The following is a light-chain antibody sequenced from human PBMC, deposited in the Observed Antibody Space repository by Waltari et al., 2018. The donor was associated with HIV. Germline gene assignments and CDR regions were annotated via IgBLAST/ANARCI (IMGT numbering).Light chain of an antibody. J-gene: IGLJ1*01. CDR1: NSDVGDYNY. CDR2: DVT. V-gene: IGLV2-11*01. CDR3: CSFSGTFTYYV. Sequence: QSALTQPRSVSGSPGQSVTISFPVSNSDVGDYNYVSWYQQRPGKVPKLIVYDVTKRPSGVPDRFSGSKSGNTASLTISGLQADDEADYYCCSFSGTFTYYVFGTGTHVTVL.